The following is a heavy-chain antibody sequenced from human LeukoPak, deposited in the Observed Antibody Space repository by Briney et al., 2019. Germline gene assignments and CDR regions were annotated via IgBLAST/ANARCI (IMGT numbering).Heavy chain of an antibody. CDR1: RFIFSSYA. CDR3: ARGGGYMDV. D-gene: IGHD3-16*01. Sequence: GGSLRLSCAASRFIFSSYAMHWVRQAPGKGLQWVAVISFDGSKIYYGDSVKGRFTISRDNSRNTLYLQVNGLRLDDTAVYYCARGGGYMDVWGKGTTVIVSS. CDR2: ISFDGSKI. J-gene: IGHJ6*03. V-gene: IGHV3-30*01.